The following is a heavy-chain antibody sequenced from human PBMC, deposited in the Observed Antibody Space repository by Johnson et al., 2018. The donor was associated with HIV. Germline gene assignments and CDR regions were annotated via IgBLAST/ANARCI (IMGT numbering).Heavy chain of an antibody. CDR2: IRSKAYGGTT. CDR1: GFTFGDYA. J-gene: IGHJ3*02. CDR3: SRENYNFWSGYWGAFDI. V-gene: IGHV3-49*04. Sequence: VQLVESGGGLVQPGGSLRLSCAASGFTFGDYAMSWVRQAPGKGLEWVGFIRSKAYGGTTEYAASVKGRFIISRDDSKSIAYLQMNSLKTEDTAVYYCSRENYNFWSGYWGAFDIWGHGTVVTVSS. D-gene: IGHD3-3*01.